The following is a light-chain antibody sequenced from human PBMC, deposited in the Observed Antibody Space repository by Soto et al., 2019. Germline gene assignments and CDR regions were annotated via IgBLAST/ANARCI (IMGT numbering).Light chain of an antibody. J-gene: IGKJ3*01. CDR2: GAS. CDR1: QSVSSSY. CDR3: QKDGSSPPFT. V-gene: IGKV3-20*01. Sequence: EIVLTQSPGTLSLSPGERATLSCRASQSVSSSYLAWYQQKPGQAPRLLIYGASSRATGIQDRFSGSGSGTDFNLTISRLEPEDFAVYYCQKDGSSPPFTFGPGTKVDIK.